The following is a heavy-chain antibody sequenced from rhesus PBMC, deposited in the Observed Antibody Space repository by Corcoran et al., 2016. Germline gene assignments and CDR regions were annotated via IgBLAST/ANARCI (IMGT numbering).Heavy chain of an antibody. CDR3: ANGPWDRPLDY. Sequence: QVQLQESGPGLVKPSETLSVTCAVSGGSISSSYWSWIRQAPGRGLEWIGYIYGSSISTTSNPSLKSRVTLSVDTSKNQFSLKRSSVTAADAAVYYCANGPWDRPLDYWGQGVLVTVSS. CDR2: IYGSSIST. CDR1: GGSISSSY. D-gene: IGHD1-44*01. J-gene: IGHJ4*01. V-gene: IGHV4-169*02.